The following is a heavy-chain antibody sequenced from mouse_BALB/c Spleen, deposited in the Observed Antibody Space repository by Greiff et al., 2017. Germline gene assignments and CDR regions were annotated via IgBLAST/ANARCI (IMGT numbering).Heavy chain of an antibody. CDR1: GFTINDSY. V-gene: IGHV14-3*02. CDR2: IDPANGNT. Sequence: VQLQQSGAELVKPGASVKLSCTASGFTINDSYMHWVKQRPEQGLEWIGRIDPANGNTKYDPKFQGKATITADTSSNTAYMQLSSLTSEDSAVYYYNSVLPLLDYWGQGTTLTVSS. J-gene: IGHJ2*01. D-gene: IGHD1-2*01. CDR3: NSVLPLLDY.